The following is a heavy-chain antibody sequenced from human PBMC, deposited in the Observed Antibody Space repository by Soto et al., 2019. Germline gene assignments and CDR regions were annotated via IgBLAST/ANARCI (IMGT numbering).Heavy chain of an antibody. Sequence: GASVKVSCKASGGTFSSYAISWVRQAPGQGLEWMGGIIPIFGTANYAQKFQGRVTITADESTSTAYMELSSLRSEDTAVYYRASSSSSAHSFDPWGQGTLVTVS. CDR2: IIPIFGTA. V-gene: IGHV1-69*13. CDR3: ASSSSSAHSFDP. CDR1: GGTFSSYA. D-gene: IGHD6-6*01. J-gene: IGHJ5*02.